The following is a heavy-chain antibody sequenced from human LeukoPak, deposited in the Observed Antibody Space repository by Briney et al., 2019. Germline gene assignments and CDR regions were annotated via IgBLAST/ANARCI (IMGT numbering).Heavy chain of an antibody. Sequence: PGGPLRLSCAASGFSFSRYGMHWVRQAPGKGLEWVAVIWYDGSTKYYADSVKGRFTISRDTSKNTLYLQMNSLRAEDTAVYYCARSLPDSSGYYYDYWGQGTLITVSS. CDR1: GFSFSRYG. D-gene: IGHD3-22*01. V-gene: IGHV3-33*01. J-gene: IGHJ4*02. CDR3: ARSLPDSSGYYYDY. CDR2: IWYDGSTK.